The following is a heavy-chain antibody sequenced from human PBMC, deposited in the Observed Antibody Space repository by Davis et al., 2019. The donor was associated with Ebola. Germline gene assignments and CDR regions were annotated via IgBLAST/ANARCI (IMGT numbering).Heavy chain of an antibody. CDR1: GCTISSYY. V-gene: IGHV4-59*01. CDR3: ASRLGYCSGGSCYWDGYFDL. CDR2: IYHSGST. J-gene: IGHJ2*01. D-gene: IGHD2-15*01. Sequence: PSETLSLTCTVSGCTISSYYWSWIPHPPGTGLEWIGYIYHSGSTNYNPSLKSRVTISVDTSKNQFSLKLSSVTAADTAVYYCASRLGYCSGGSCYWDGYFDLWGRGTLVTVSS.